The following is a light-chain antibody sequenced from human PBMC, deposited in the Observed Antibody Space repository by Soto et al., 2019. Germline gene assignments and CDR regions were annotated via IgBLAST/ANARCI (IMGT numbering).Light chain of an antibody. CDR1: SSNIGAGYD. CDR2: GNS. CDR3: QSYDSSRSGYV. J-gene: IGLJ1*01. V-gene: IGLV1-40*01. Sequence: QSVLPQPPSVSGAPGPRVTISCTGSSSNIGAGYDVHWYQQLPGTAPKLLIYGNSNRPSGVPDRFSGSKSGTSASLAITGRQAEDEADYYCQSYDSSRSGYVFGTGTKLTVL.